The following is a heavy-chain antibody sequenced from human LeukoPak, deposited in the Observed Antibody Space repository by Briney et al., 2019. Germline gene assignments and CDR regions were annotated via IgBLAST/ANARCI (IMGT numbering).Heavy chain of an antibody. CDR1: GGSISSYY. Sequence: PSETLSLTCTVSGGSISSYYWSWIRQPPGKGLEWIGYIYYSGSTNYNPSLKSRVTISVDTSKNQFSLTLSSVTVADTAVYYCARQVTTVTTGAFDIWGQGTMVTVSS. V-gene: IGHV4-59*08. CDR2: IYYSGST. CDR3: ARQVTTVTTGAFDI. D-gene: IGHD4-17*01. J-gene: IGHJ3*02.